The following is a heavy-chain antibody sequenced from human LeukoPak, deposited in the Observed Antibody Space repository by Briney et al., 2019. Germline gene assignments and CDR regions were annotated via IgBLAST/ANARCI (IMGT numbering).Heavy chain of an antibody. D-gene: IGHD2-21*02. CDR1: GYTFTIYD. Sequence: GASVKVSCKASGYTFTIYDINWVRQATGQGLEWMGWMNPNSGNTGYAQKFQGRVTITRNTSISTAYMELSSLRSEDTAVYYCARGSTYCGGDWCWFDPWGQGTLVTVSS. J-gene: IGHJ5*02. CDR2: MNPNSGNT. V-gene: IGHV1-8*03. CDR3: ARGSTYCGGDWCWFDP.